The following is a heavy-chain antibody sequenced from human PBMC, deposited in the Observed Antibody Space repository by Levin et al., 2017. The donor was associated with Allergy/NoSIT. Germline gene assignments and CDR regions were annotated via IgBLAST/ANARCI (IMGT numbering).Heavy chain of an antibody. CDR1: GFTFGDYA. CDR2: IRSKAYGGTT. Sequence: GGSLRLSCTASGFTFGDYAMSWFRQAPGKGLEWVGFIRSKAYGGTTEYAASVKGRFTISRDDSKSIAYLQMNSLKTEDTAVYYCTRDRWGQLWLFSIADYWGQGTLVTVSS. D-gene: IGHD5-18*01. J-gene: IGHJ4*02. V-gene: IGHV3-49*03. CDR3: TRDRWGQLWLFSIADY.